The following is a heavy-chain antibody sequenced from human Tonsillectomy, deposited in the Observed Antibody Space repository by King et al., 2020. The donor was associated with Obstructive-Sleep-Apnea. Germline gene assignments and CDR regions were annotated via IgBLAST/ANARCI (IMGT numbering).Heavy chain of an antibody. J-gene: IGHJ3*02. D-gene: IGHD5-24*01. CDR1: GFTFSSYV. CDR3: AKGDGYNSDAFDI. V-gene: IGHV3-33*06. CDR2: IWYDGSNK. Sequence: QLVQSGGGVVQPGRSLRLSCAASGFTFSSYVMHWVRQAPGKGLEWGAVIWYDGSNKYYAYPLKGRFTIYRDNSKNTLYLQMNSLRAEDTAVYYCAKGDGYNSDAFDIWGQGTMVTVSS.